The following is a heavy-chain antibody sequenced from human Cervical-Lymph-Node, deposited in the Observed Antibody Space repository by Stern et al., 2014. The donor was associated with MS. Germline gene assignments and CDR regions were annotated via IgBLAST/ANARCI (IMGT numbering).Heavy chain of an antibody. V-gene: IGHV1-46*03. D-gene: IGHD1-1*01. Sequence: VQLVESGAEVKQPGASVNVSCEASGFSFTTHYMHWIRQAPGAGLEWVGMINPNSGTTSYARQFQGRVIITRDTSTSTIYMELTGLRSEDTALYFCTRVQRERRALDHFDPWGQGTLVTVSS. CDR3: TRVQRERRALDHFDP. CDR1: GFSFTTHY. J-gene: IGHJ5*02. CDR2: INPNSGTT.